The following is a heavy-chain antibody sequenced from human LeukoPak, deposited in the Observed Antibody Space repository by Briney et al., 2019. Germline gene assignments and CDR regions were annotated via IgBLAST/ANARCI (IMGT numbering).Heavy chain of an antibody. J-gene: IGHJ4*02. V-gene: IGHV3-7*01. Sequence: PGGXXSLTCAASGFTFSRSWMSWVRQAPGKGLEWVANIKEDGSEKYYVDSVKGRITISRDNARNLLYLQMNSLRAEDTAVYFCARDAKDYYDSSGYYWGQGTLVTVSS. D-gene: IGHD3-22*01. CDR2: IKEDGSEK. CDR1: GFTFSRSW. CDR3: ARDAKDYYDSSGYY.